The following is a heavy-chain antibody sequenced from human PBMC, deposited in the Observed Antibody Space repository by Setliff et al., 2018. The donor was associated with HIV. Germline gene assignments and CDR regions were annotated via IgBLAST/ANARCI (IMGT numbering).Heavy chain of an antibody. V-gene: IGHV3-23*01. CDR3: AKGNDPFSYEIFGATTYLDY. J-gene: IGHJ4*02. D-gene: IGHD3-3*01. Sequence: PGGSLRLSCAASGFTFSSYALSWVRQAPGKGLEWVSAISGSSAGIYYAESVKGRFTISRDNSKNTLYLQMNSLRTEDTALYYCAKGNDPFSYEIFGATTYLDYWGQGSLVTVSS. CDR1: GFTFSSYA. CDR2: ISGSSAGI.